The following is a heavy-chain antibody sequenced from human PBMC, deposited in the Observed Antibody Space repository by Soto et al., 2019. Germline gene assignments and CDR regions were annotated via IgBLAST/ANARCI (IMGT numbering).Heavy chain of an antibody. CDR1: GYTFTSYS. Sequence: GSVKGSCKASGYTFTSYSIPWGRQAPRQKPERMVWFNAGNGNTKYSQKFQGRVTITRDTSASTAYMELSSLRSEDTAVYYCARDAEECSSTSCYLHYYYYMDVWGKGTTVTVSS. CDR2: FNAGNGNT. J-gene: IGHJ6*03. D-gene: IGHD2-2*01. CDR3: ARDAEECSSTSCYLHYYYYMDV. V-gene: IGHV1-3*01.